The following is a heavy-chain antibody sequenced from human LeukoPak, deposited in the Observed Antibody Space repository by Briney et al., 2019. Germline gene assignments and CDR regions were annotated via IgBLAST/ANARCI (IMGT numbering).Heavy chain of an antibody. CDR3: AKDEVTRGYYYVDV. CDR2: IKQDGSDK. Sequence: GGSLRLSCAASGFTFNNYWMSWVRQAPGKGLEWVANIKQDGSDKYYVDSLKGRFTISRDNAKNSLYLQMNSLRTEDTAVYYCAKDEVTRGYYYVDVWGKGTTVTVSS. V-gene: IGHV3-7*01. J-gene: IGHJ6*03. D-gene: IGHD4-11*01. CDR1: GFTFNNYW.